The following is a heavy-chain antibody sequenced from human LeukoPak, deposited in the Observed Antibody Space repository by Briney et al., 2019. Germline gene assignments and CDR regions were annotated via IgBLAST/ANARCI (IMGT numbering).Heavy chain of an antibody. D-gene: IGHD3-22*01. CDR1: GGTFSSYA. Sequence: ASVKVSCKASGGTFSSYAISWVRQAPGQGLEWMGGIIPIFGTANYAQKFQGRVTMTEDTSTDTAYMELSSLRSEDTAVYYCATTYYYDSSGYYYWGQGTLVTVSS. CDR3: ATTYYYDSSGYYY. J-gene: IGHJ4*02. V-gene: IGHV1-69*06. CDR2: IIPIFGTA.